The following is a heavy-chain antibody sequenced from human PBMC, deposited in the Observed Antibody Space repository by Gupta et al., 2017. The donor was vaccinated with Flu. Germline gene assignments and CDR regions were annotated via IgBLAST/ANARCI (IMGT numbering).Heavy chain of an antibody. CDR2: INPHSRST. J-gene: IGHJ5*02. Sequence: QVQLVQSGAEVKKPGASVTVSCKASGYTFTASYIHWVRRPPGQGLEWMGRINPHSRSTNYEQKFQGRATMTMDTSISTAYMDLNRLRSDDTAVYYCAREKFCSTASCYRWFDPWGQGALVTVSS. V-gene: IGHV1-2*06. CDR1: GYTFTASY. CDR3: AREKFCSTASCYRWFDP. D-gene: IGHD2-2*02.